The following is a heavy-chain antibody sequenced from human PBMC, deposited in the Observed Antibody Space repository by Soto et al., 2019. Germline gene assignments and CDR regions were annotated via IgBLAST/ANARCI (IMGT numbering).Heavy chain of an antibody. CDR1: GSSFDYYG. CDR3: ARDRGGRSDYYGMDV. J-gene: IGHJ6*02. CDR2: ISYDGSNK. Sequence: QVHLMESGGGLVQPGRSLGLSCAASGSSFDYYGMHWVRQAPGKGLEWVSGISYDGSNKYQPDSVKGRFTISRDNSKNTLYLQMNSLRVEDTAVYYCARDRGGRSDYYGMDVWGQGTTVIVSS. V-gene: IGHV3-30*03. D-gene: IGHD6-25*01.